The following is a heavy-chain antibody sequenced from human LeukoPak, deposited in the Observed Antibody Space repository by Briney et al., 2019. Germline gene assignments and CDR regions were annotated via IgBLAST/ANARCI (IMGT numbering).Heavy chain of an antibody. Sequence: GGSLRLSCAASGFTFSSYWMSWVRQAPGKGLEWVANIKQDGSEKYYVDSVKGRFTISRDNAKNSLYLQMNSLRAEDTAVYYCAKHPLHPPYSSGWHYFDYWGQGTLVTVSS. CDR3: AKHPLHPPYSSGWHYFDY. V-gene: IGHV3-7*03. J-gene: IGHJ4*02. D-gene: IGHD6-19*01. CDR2: IKQDGSEK. CDR1: GFTFSSYW.